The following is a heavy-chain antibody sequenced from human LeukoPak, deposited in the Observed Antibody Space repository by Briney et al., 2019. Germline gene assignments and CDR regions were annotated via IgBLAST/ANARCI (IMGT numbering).Heavy chain of an antibody. CDR1: GGSFSGYY. J-gene: IGHJ5*02. CDR2: INHSGST. Sequence: SETLSLTCAVYGGSFSGYYWSWIRQPPGKGLEWIGEINHSGSTNYNPSLKSRVTISVDKSKNQFSLKLSSVTAADTAVYYCARADSSSLNWFDPWGQGTPVTVSS. CDR3: ARADSSSLNWFDP. D-gene: IGHD6-13*01. V-gene: IGHV4-34*01.